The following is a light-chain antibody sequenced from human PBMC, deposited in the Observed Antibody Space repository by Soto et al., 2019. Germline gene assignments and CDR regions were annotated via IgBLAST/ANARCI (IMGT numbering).Light chain of an antibody. CDR3: QQRSIWPLT. CDR1: ENLRTF. J-gene: IGKJ4*01. CDR2: DAS. V-gene: IGKV3-11*01. Sequence: EIVLTQSPGTLSLSPGERATLSCRATENLRTFLAWYQQKAGQAPRLLIYDASNRATGIPDRFSGSGSGTDFTLTISNLEPEDSAVYYCQQRSIWPLTFGGGTKVDIK.